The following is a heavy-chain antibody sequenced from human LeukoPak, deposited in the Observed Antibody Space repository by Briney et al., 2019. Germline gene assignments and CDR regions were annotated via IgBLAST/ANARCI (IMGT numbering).Heavy chain of an antibody. Sequence: SETLSLTCAVYGGSFSGYYWSWIRQPPGKGLEWIGEINHSGSTNYNPSLKSRVTISVDTSKNQFSLKLSSVTAADTAVYYCARVCSGEWLPLGWFDPWGQGTLVTVSS. CDR1: GGSFSGYY. CDR3: ARVCSGEWLPLGWFDP. D-gene: IGHD3-3*01. CDR2: INHSGST. V-gene: IGHV4-34*01. J-gene: IGHJ5*02.